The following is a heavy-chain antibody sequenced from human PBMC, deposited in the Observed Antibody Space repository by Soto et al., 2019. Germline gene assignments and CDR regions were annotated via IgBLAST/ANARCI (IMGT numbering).Heavy chain of an antibody. CDR1: GFTFSSYA. Sequence: EVQLLESGGGLVQPGGSLRLSCAASGFTFSSYAMSWVRQAPGKGLEWVSAISGSGGSTYYADSVKGRFTISRDNSKNTLYLQMNSLRAEDTAVYYCAKAWYYYASSGYYYFDYWGQGTLVTVSS. V-gene: IGHV3-23*01. CDR2: ISGSGGST. CDR3: AKAWYYYASSGYYYFDY. J-gene: IGHJ4*02. D-gene: IGHD3-22*01.